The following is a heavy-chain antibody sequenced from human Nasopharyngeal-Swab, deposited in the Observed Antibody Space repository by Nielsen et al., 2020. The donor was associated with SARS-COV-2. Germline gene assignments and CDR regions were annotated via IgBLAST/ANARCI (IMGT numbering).Heavy chain of an antibody. J-gene: IGHJ4*02. D-gene: IGHD1-26*01. V-gene: IGHV3-23*01. CDR2: ISGSGDNR. CDR1: GFTFSSYA. CDR3: AKEGIVGGSPLLVCFDC. Sequence: ETLSLTCAASGFTFSSYAMSWVRQVPGKGLEWVSGISGSGDNRYYAASVKGRFTISRDNSKNTLYLQMNSLRAEDTAVYYCAKEGIVGGSPLLVCFDCWGQGTLVTVSS.